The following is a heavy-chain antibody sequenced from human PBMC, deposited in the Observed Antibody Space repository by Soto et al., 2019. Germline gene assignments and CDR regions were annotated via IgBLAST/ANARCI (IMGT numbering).Heavy chain of an antibody. CDR3: STYSYSDMLVVLLYN. D-gene: IGHD1-26*01. CDR1: GFTFSNAW. J-gene: IGHJ4*01. Sequence: GGSLRLSCVGSGFTFSNAWINWVRQAPGKGLEWVGRIKSKIDGGTTDFAAPVKGRFAISRDDSKNIVYMQMNSLKIDDSAVYYCSTYSYSDMLVVLLYNWGNGTLVPVSS. CDR2: IKSKIDGGTT. V-gene: IGHV3-15*07.